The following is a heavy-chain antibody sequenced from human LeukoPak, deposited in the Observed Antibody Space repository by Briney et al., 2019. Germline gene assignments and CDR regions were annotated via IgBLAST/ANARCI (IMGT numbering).Heavy chain of an antibody. V-gene: IGHV1-2*02. CDR1: GYTFTSYG. CDR3: AREYYYGSGSSQYFDY. CDR2: INPNSGGT. J-gene: IGHJ4*02. D-gene: IGHD3-10*01. Sequence: ASVKVSCKASGYTFTSYGISWVRQAPGQGLEWMGWINPNSGGTNYAQKFQGRVTMTRDTSISTAYMELSRLRSDDTAVYYCAREYYYGSGSSQYFDYWGQGTLVTVSS.